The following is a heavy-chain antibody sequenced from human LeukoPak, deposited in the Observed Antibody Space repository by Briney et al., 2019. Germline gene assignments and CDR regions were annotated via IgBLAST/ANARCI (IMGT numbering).Heavy chain of an antibody. CDR2: INPSGGST. CDR1: GYTFTGYY. V-gene: IGHV1-46*01. CDR3: ARGREGYSYGNWFDP. J-gene: IGHJ5*02. Sequence: ASVKVSCKASGYTFTGYYMHWVRQAPGQGLEWMGWINPSGGSTSYAQKFQGRVTMTRDTSTSTVYMELSSLRSEDTAVYYCARGREGYSYGNWFDPWGQGTLVTVSS. D-gene: IGHD5-18*01.